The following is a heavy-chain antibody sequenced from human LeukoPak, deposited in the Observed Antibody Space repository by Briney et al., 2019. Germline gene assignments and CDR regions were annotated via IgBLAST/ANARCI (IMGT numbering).Heavy chain of an antibody. J-gene: IGHJ6*01. D-gene: IGHD3-10*01. CDR2: LSYSGST. Sequence: SERVSLTCTVSGGSISSHYWNWTRQPPGKGLEWIGYLSYSGSTNYDPSLKSRVTISADSSKNQFSLKLSSVTAADTAVYYCARNRGLTYGMDVWGQGTTVPVSS. CDR1: GGSISSHY. V-gene: IGHV4-59*11. CDR3: ARNRGLTYGMDV.